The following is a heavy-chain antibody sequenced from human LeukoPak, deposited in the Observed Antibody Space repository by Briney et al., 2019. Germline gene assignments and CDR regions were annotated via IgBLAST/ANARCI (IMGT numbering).Heavy chain of an antibody. CDR2: ISSTSSYI. CDR3: ARRMATIPNFDY. V-gene: IGHV3-11*03. D-gene: IGHD5-24*01. CDR1: GFTFSYYY. J-gene: IGHJ4*02. Sequence: PGGSLRLSCAASGFTFSYYYMNWIRQAPGKGLEWVSYISSTSSYIYHADSVKGRFTISRDNTKNSLYLQMNSLRAEDTAVYYCARRMATIPNFDYWGEGALVSVSS.